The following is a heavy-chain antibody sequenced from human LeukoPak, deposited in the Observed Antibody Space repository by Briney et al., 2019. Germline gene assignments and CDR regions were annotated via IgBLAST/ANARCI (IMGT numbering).Heavy chain of an antibody. CDR2: ISGSGGST. J-gene: IGHJ4*02. CDR1: GFTFSSYA. D-gene: IGHD3-22*01. Sequence: GGSLRLSCAASGFTFSSYAMSWVRQAPGKGLEWVSAISGSGGSTYYADSVKGRFTISGDNSKNTLYLQMNSLRAEDTAVYYCAKDIYDSSGYYSGYWGQGTLVTVSS. CDR3: AKDIYDSSGYYSGY. V-gene: IGHV3-23*01.